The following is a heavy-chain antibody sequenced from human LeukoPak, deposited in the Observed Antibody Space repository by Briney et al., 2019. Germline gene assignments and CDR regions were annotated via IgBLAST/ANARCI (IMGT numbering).Heavy chain of an antibody. V-gene: IGHV4-30-4*08. CDR3: ARDLRGGHPYYYYYMDV. D-gene: IGHD3-10*01. J-gene: IGHJ6*03. Sequence: SQTLSLTCTVSGGSISSGDYYWSWIRQPPGKGLEWIGYIYYSGSTYYNPSLKSRVTISVDTSKNQFSLRLSSVTAADTAVYYCARDLRGGHPYYYYYMDVWGKGTTVTVSS. CDR2: IYYSGST. CDR1: GGSISSGDYY.